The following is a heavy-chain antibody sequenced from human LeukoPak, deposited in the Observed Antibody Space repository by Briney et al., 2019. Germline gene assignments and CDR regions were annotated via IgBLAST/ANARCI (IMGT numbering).Heavy chain of an antibody. CDR3: SRTSDAAWYFDL. CDR2: VRSKDNGYAT. V-gene: IGHV3-73*01. D-gene: IGHD6-25*01. Sequence: GGSLTLSCAVSGFTFSGSAMHWVRQPSGKGLEWVGRVRSKDNGYATSYSASVRGRFTTSRDDSKNMAYLQMDSLKTEDTAVYFCSRTSDAAWYFDLWGRGTLVTVSS. CDR1: GFTFSGSA. J-gene: IGHJ2*01.